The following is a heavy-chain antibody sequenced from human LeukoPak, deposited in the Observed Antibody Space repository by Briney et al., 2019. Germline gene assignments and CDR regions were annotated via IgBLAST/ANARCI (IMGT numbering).Heavy chain of an antibody. V-gene: IGHV1-2*02. Sequence: GASVKVSCKASGYTFTGYYMHWVRQAPGQGLEWMGLINPNSGGTNYAQKFQGRVTMTRDTSISTAYMELSRLRSDDTAVYYCTGDVRGVNKSLPWFDLWAEGTLVSVST. D-gene: IGHD3-10*01. CDR2: INPNSGGT. J-gene: IGHJ5*02. CDR3: TGDVRGVNKSLPWFDL. CDR1: GYTFTGYY.